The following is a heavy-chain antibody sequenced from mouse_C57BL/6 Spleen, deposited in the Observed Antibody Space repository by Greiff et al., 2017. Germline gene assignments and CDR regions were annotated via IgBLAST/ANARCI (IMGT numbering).Heavy chain of an antibody. CDR3: ARESYYGSSSFAY. CDR1: GYTFTSYW. Sequence: QVQLQQPGAELVMPGASVKLSCKASGYTFTSYWMHWVKQRPGQGLEWIGEIDPSDSYTNYNQKLKGKSTLTVDKSTSTAYMQLSSLTSEDSAVYYCARESYYGSSSFAYWGQGTLVTVSA. D-gene: IGHD1-1*01. J-gene: IGHJ3*01. CDR2: IDPSDSYT. V-gene: IGHV1-69*01.